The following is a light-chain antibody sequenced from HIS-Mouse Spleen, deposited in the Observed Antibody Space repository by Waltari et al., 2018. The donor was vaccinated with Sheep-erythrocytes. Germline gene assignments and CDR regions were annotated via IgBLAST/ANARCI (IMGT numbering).Light chain of an antibody. CDR2: QDT. J-gene: IGLJ2*01. Sequence: SSELTQPPSVSVSPGQTASITCSGDKLGDKYACWYQQKPGQSPVLVIYQDTKRPSGIAGRFSGSNSGNTATLTISGTQAMDEADYYCQAWDSSIVVFGGGTKLTVL. CDR1: KLGDKY. V-gene: IGLV3-1*01. CDR3: QAWDSSIVV.